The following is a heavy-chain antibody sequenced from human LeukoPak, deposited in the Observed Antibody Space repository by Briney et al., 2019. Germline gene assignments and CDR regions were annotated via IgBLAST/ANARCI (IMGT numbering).Heavy chain of an antibody. V-gene: IGHV4-34*01. Sequence: KASETLSLTCVVYGGSFSGYYWSWIRQPPGKGLEWIGEINHSGSTNYNPSLKSRVTISVDTSKNQFSLKLSSVTAADTAVYYCARGLTYYYDSSGYYHFDYWGQGTLVTVSS. CDR1: GGSFSGYY. CDR3: ARGLTYYYDSSGYYHFDY. J-gene: IGHJ4*02. D-gene: IGHD3-22*01. CDR2: INHSGST.